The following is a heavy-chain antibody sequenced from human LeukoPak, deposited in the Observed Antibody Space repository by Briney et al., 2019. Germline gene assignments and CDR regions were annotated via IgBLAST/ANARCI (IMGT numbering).Heavy chain of an antibody. CDR1: GGSLSGYY. CDR3: ARRPTMNIAVAG. D-gene: IGHD6-19*01. J-gene: IGHJ4*02. CDR2: INHSGST. Sequence: SETLSLTCAASGGSLSGYYWTWIRQPPGKGLEWIGEINHSGSTNYNPSLKSRVTISVDTSKNQFSLKLSSVTAADTAVYYCARRPTMNIAVAGWGQGTLVTVSS. V-gene: IGHV4-34*01.